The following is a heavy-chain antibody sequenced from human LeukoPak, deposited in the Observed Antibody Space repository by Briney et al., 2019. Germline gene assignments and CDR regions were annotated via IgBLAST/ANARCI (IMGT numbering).Heavy chain of an antibody. CDR1: GYSFTTYW. CDR2: IFPGDSDT. D-gene: IGHD1/OR15-1a*01. CDR3: ATSESQTRFDY. J-gene: IGHJ4*02. Sequence: GESLKISCKGSGYSFTTYWIGWVRQMPGKGLEWIVIIFPGDSDTTYSPSLQGQVTISADKSINTAYLQWSSLRASDTAMYYCATSESQTRFDYWGQGTPVTVSS. V-gene: IGHV5-51*01.